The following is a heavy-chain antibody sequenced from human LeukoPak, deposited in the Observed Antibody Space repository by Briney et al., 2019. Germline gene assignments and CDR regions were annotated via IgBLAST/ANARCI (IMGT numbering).Heavy chain of an antibody. V-gene: IGHV3-74*01. CDR1: GFTFSSYW. Sequence: GGSLRLSCAASGFTFSSYWMHWVRQAPGKGLVWVSRIYSDGSSTNYADSVKGRFTISRDNSKNTLYLQMNGLRAEDAAVYYCAREPRGYSYATDYWGQGTLVTVSS. J-gene: IGHJ4*02. CDR2: IYSDGSST. D-gene: IGHD5-18*01. CDR3: AREPRGYSYATDY.